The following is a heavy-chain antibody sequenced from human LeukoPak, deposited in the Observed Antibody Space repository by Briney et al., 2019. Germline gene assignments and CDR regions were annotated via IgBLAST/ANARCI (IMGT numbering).Heavy chain of an antibody. CDR2: ISSSSSYI. J-gene: IGHJ3*02. V-gene: IGHV3-21*01. Sequence: GGSLRLSCAASGFTFSTYIMNWVRQAPGKGLEWVSSISSSSSYIYYADSVKGRFTISRDNAKNSLYLQMNSLRAEDTAVYYCAREWDYGAFDIWGQGTMVTVSS. D-gene: IGHD4/OR15-4a*01. CDR1: GFTFSTYI. CDR3: AREWDYGAFDI.